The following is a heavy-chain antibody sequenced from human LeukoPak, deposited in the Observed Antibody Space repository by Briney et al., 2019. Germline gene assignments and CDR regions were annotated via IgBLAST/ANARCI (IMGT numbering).Heavy chain of an antibody. CDR3: AREAPYSSGWYTGVYFDY. CDR2: ISSSSSTI. CDR1: GFTFSSYS. D-gene: IGHD6-19*01. J-gene: IGHJ4*02. V-gene: IGHV3-48*02. Sequence: PWGSLRLSCAASGFTFSSYSMNWVRQAPGKGLEWVSYISSSSSTIYYADSVKGRFTISRDNAKNSLYLQMNSLRDEDTAVYYCAREAPYSSGWYTGVYFDYWGQGTLVAVSS.